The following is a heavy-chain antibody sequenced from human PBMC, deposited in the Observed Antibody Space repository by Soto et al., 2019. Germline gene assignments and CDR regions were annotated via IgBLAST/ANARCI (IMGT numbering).Heavy chain of an antibody. V-gene: IGHV3-48*03. D-gene: IGHD5-12*01. CDR1: RFTFSTYE. Sequence: XGSLGLSCAASRFTFSTYEMHWVRQAPGKGLEWVSYISSSGSTVYYADSVKGRFTISRDNTRNSLYLQMNSLRDEDTALYYCVRYCGTTLCNGVATRTFDYWGQGTLVIVSS. J-gene: IGHJ4*02. CDR3: VRYCGTTLCNGVATRTFDY. CDR2: ISSSGSTV.